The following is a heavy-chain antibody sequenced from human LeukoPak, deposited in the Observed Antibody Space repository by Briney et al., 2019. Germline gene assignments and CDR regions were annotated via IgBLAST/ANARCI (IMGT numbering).Heavy chain of an antibody. J-gene: IGHJ3*01. CDR2: TFYTGRT. Sequence: PSATLSLTCTVSGDSIISNIYWWDWVRLPPGKGLEWIGATFYTGRTFYNPSLKSRVTISVATSKNQFSLDLNSATAADTADYYCARRRHNFDFYNVWGQGTRVLVSS. CDR3: ARRRHNFDFYNV. CDR1: GDSIISNIYW. V-gene: IGHV4-39*01. D-gene: IGHD3/OR15-3a*01.